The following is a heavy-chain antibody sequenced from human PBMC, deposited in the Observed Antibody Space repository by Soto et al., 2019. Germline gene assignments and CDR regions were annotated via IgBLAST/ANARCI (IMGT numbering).Heavy chain of an antibody. Sequence: SVKVSCKASGGTCSTYSINCVRQSPVQGLEWMGGIIPLFGTTNYAQKFKGRVTITADESTSTAYMELSSLRAEDAAVYYCARGATHGSSWYFWFDPWGQGTLVTVSS. D-gene: IGHD6-13*01. CDR2: IIPLFGTT. CDR1: GGTCSTYS. J-gene: IGHJ5*02. CDR3: ARGATHGSSWYFWFDP. V-gene: IGHV1-69*13.